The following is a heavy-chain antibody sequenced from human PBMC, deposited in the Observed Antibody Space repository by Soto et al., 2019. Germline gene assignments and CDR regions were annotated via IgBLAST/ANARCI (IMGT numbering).Heavy chain of an antibody. CDR2: ISWNSGSI. V-gene: IGHV3-9*01. Sequence: PGGSLRLSCAASGFTFDDYARHWVRQAPGKGLEWVSGISWNSGSIGYADSVKGRFTISRDNAKNSLYLQMNSLRAEDTALYYCTKAQTHDYSNYGLYYFDYWGQGTMVTVSS. CDR1: GFTFDDYA. CDR3: TKAQTHDYSNYGLYYFDY. D-gene: IGHD4-4*01. J-gene: IGHJ4*02.